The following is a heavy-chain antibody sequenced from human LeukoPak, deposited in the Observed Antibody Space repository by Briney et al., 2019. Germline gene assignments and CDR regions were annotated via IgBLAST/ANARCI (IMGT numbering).Heavy chain of an antibody. CDR3: AKLSGGSCYSSISY. J-gene: IGHJ4*02. CDR1: GFSFNIYA. CDR2: ICGSGGVT. D-gene: IGHD2-15*01. Sequence: PGGSLRLSCAASGFSFNIYAMTWVRQAPGKGLEWVSNICGSGGVTYYADSVKGRFTISRDNSKNTLYLQMNSLRAEDTAVYYCAKLSGGSCYSSISYWGQGTLVTVSS. V-gene: IGHV3-23*01.